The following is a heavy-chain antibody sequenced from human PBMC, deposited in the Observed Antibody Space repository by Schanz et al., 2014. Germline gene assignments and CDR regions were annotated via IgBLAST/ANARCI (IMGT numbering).Heavy chain of an antibody. CDR1: GFTFSSYW. CDR3: ARPLGPNYYYYGLDV. J-gene: IGHJ6*02. Sequence: EVQLVESGGVLVQPGGSLRLSCAASGFTFSSYWMHWVRQAPGKGLVWVSRINSDGSTTIYADSVKGRFTISRDNAKNTLYLQMNSLRAEDTAVYYCARPLGPNYYYYGLDVWGQGTTVTVSS. V-gene: IGHV3-74*01. CDR2: INSDGSTT.